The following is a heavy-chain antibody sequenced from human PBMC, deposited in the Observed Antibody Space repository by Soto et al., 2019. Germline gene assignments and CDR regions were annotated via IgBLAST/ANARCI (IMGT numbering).Heavy chain of an antibody. CDR1: GFTFGDYG. CDR2: LSWDGGST. D-gene: IGHD3-10*01. V-gene: IGHV3-20*01. Sequence: EVQLVESGGGVVRPGGSLRLSCAASGFTFGDYGMCWVRQVPGKGLEWVAGLSWDGGSTGYAESVKGRFTISRDNAKNCVELQMNSRRAVDTAVDHGAREKVGRGIGVRGALRYGYMDVWGKGTTVTVSS. CDR3: AREKVGRGIGVRGALRYGYMDV. J-gene: IGHJ6*03.